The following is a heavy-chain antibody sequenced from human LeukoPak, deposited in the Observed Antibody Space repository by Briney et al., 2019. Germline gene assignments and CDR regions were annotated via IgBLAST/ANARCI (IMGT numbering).Heavy chain of an antibody. D-gene: IGHD2-2*01. CDR1: GFTFSSYS. CDR2: ISSSSSYI. Sequence: GGSLRLSCAASGFTFSSYSMNWVRQAPGKGLEWVSSISSSSSYIYYADSVKGRFTISRDNAKNSLYLQMNGLRAEDTAVYYCARVVVVPAAIYYYGMDVWGQGTTVTVSS. J-gene: IGHJ6*02. V-gene: IGHV3-21*01. CDR3: ARVVVVPAAIYYYGMDV.